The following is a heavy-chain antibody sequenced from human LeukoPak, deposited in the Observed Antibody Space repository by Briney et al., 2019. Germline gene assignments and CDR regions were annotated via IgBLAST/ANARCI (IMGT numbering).Heavy chain of an antibody. J-gene: IGHJ4*02. Sequence: SETLSLTCTVSGYSISSGYYWGWIRQPPGKGLEWIGSIYHSGSTYYNPSLKSRVTISVDTSKNQFSLKLSSVTAADTAVYYCARDEGYSSHYFDYWGQGTLVTVSS. CDR2: IYHSGST. CDR3: ARDEGYSSHYFDY. V-gene: IGHV4-38-2*02. CDR1: GYSISSGYY. D-gene: IGHD6-19*01.